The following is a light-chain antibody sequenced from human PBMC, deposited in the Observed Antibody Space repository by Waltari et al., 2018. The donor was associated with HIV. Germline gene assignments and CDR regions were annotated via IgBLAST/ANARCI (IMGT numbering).Light chain of an antibody. J-gene: IGLJ1*01. V-gene: IGLV1-44*01. Sequence: QSVLTQPPSASGTYGQTVTISCSGNGPYIGGHFLTWYRHLPGAAPSLLIYNVNQRPSGVSDRFSGSKAAASAVLAIAGLLSEDEGDYYCATWDDRLSTYVFGSGTRVTV. CDR1: GPYIGGHF. CDR2: NVN. CDR3: ATWDDRLSTYV.